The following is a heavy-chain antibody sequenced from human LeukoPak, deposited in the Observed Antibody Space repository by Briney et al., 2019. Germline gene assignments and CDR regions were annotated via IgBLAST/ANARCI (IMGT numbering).Heavy chain of an antibody. CDR2: INHSGST. Sequence: SETLSLTCAVYGGSFSGYYWSWIRQPPGKGLEWIGEINHSGSTNYNPSLKSRVTISVDTSKNQFSLKLSSVTAADTAVYYCARSAHYGGNSYYFDYWGLGTLVTVSS. V-gene: IGHV4-34*01. CDR3: ARSAHYGGNSYYFDY. CDR1: GGSFSGYY. D-gene: IGHD4-17*01. J-gene: IGHJ4*02.